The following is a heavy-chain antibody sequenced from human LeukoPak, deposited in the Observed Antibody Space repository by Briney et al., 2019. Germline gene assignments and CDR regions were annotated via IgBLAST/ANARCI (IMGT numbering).Heavy chain of an antibody. Sequence: SETLSLTCTVSGYSINSGYYWGWIRQPPGKGLEWIGSIYYSGSTYYNPSLKSRVTISVDTSKNQFSLKLSSVTAADTAVYYCARDARFYYFDYWGQGTLVTVSS. CDR3: ARDARFYYFDY. J-gene: IGHJ4*02. D-gene: IGHD6-6*01. V-gene: IGHV4-38-2*02. CDR1: GYSINSGYY. CDR2: IYYSGST.